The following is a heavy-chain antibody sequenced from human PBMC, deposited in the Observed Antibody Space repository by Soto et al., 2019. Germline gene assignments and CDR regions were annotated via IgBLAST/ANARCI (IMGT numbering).Heavy chain of an antibody. D-gene: IGHD3-3*01. CDR2: IIPILGIA. J-gene: IGHJ4*02. Sequence: SVKVSCKASGGTFSSYTISWVRQAPGQGLEWMGRIIPILGIANYAQKFQGRVTITADKSTSTAYMELSSLRSEDTAVYYCARDLDYDFWSGQPLWYWGQGTLVTVSS. V-gene: IGHV1-69*04. CDR3: ARDLDYDFWSGQPLWY. CDR1: GGTFSSYT.